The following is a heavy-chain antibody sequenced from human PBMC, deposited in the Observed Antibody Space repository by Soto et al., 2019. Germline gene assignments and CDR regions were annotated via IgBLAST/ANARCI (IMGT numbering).Heavy chain of an antibody. CDR2: ISGRGGSA. D-gene: IGHD6-19*01. CDR1: GFTFSSYA. CDR3: AKGWVIAVAGILDH. Sequence: EVQLLESGGGLVQPGGSLRLSCAASGFTFSSYAMSWVRQAPGKGLEWVSGISGRGGSAYYADSVKGRFTISRDNSKNTLYVQMNSLRAEDTAVYYCAKGWVIAVAGILDHWGQGTLVTVSS. V-gene: IGHV3-23*01. J-gene: IGHJ5*02.